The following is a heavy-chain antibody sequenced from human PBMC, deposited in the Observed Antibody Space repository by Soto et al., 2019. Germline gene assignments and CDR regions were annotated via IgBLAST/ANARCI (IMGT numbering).Heavy chain of an antibody. CDR2: ISYDGSNK. CDR1: GFTFSSYG. J-gene: IGHJ6*04. D-gene: IGHD3-22*01. Sequence: HPGGSLRLSCAASGFTFSSYGMHWVRQAPGKGLEWVAVISYDGSNKYYADSVKGRFTISRDNSKNTLYLQMNSLRAEDTAVYYCAKDRYDSSGYYRNTYYYYGMDVWGEGTTVTVTS. V-gene: IGHV3-30*18. CDR3: AKDRYDSSGYYRNTYYYYGMDV.